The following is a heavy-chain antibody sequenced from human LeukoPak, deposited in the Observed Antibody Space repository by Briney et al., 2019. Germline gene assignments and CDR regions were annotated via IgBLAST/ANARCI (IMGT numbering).Heavy chain of an antibody. J-gene: IGHJ6*03. CDR2: IYYRVGT. D-gene: IGHD3-10*01. CDR3: ARTTMVRGTYYMDV. Sequence: SETLSLTCTVSGGSISSSSYYGGWIRQPPGKGLGWIGSIYYRVGTYYNPSLKSGVTIPVATPKNQFSLKLSSVTAADTAVYYCARTTMVRGTYYMDVWGKGTTVTISS. V-gene: IGHV4-39*07. CDR1: GGSISSSSYY.